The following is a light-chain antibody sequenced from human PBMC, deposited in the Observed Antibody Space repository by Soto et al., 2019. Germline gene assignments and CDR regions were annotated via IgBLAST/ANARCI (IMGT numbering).Light chain of an antibody. CDR2: QAS. V-gene: IGKV1-5*03. CDR3: QHYDTFPWT. J-gene: IGKJ1*01. Sequence: DIQMTQSPSTLSASVGDRITITCRASQSVYKWLAWYQQQPGKAPNRLIYQASTLESGVPSRFSGSGSGREFTLTISSLQPDDFATYYCQHYDTFPWTFGQGTKVDVK. CDR1: QSVYKW.